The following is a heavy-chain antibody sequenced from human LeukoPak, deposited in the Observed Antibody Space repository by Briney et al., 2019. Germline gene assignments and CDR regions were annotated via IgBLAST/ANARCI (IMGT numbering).Heavy chain of an antibody. CDR1: RDATTAVY. D-gene: IGHD1-1*01. Sequence: ASVKPSSNPSRDATTAVYIHWGRHAPGQGLEWMGWINPNNGATNYARKFQGGVTMTTDTSTSTIYMELTRLTSATTPINYCATDRERHGTKLTLTIDSWGQGTLVTVSS. V-gene: IGHV1-2*02. J-gene: IGHJ4*02. CDR2: INPNNGAT. CDR3: ATDRERHGTKLTLTIDS.